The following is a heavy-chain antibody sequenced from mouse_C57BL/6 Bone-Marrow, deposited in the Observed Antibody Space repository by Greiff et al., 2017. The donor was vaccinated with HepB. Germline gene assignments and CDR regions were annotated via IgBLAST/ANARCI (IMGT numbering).Heavy chain of an antibody. CDR3: TGGREGWYFDV. CDR1: VFTFSNYW. Sequence: EVKLMESGGGLVQPGGSMKLSCVASVFTFSNYWMNWVRQSPEKGLEWVAQIRLKSDNYATHYAESVKGRFTISRDDSKSSVYLQMNNLRAEDTGIYYCTGGREGWYFDVWGTGTTVTVSS. CDR2: IRLKSDNYAT. D-gene: IGHD6-1*01. J-gene: IGHJ1*03. V-gene: IGHV6-3*01.